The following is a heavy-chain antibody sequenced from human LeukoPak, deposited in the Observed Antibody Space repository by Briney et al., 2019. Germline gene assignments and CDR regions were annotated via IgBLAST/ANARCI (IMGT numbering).Heavy chain of an antibody. CDR1: GCSISGDY. CDR3: ARHYYDRSDSYSFDY. CDR2: IFSSGST. D-gene: IGHD3-22*01. J-gene: IGHJ4*02. V-gene: IGHV4-59*08. Sequence: PAETLSLTCTVSGCSISGDYWSWIRQPPGKGLEWIGCIFSSGSTNYNPSLKTRVAISEHTSVNQFSLKLSSATAADTAVYYCARHYYDRSDSYSFDYWGQGTLVTVSS.